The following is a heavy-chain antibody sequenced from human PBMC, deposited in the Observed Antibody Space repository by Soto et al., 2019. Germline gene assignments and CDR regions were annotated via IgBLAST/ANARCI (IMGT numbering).Heavy chain of an antibody. V-gene: IGHV1-2*02. CDR1: GYTFTGDY. CDR3: ARGKYCSGGSCYGGNYYGMDV. J-gene: IGHJ6*02. D-gene: IGHD2-15*01. CDR2: INPNSGGT. Sequence: ASVKVSCKASGYTFTGDYMHWVRQAPGQGLEWMGWINPNSGGTNYAQKFQGRVTMTRDTSISTAYMELSRLRSDDTAVYYCARGKYCSGGSCYGGNYYGMDVWGRGTTVTVS.